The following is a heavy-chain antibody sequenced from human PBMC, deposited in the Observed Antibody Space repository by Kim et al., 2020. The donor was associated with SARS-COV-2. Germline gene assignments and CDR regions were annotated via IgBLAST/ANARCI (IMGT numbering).Heavy chain of an antibody. CDR1: GFTFSSYA. CDR3: ASGRGITIFWHPNPLPPDY. V-gene: IGHV3-30-3*01. Sequence: GGSLRLSCAASGFTFSSYAMHWVRQAPGKGLEWVAVISYDGSNKYYADSVKGRFTISRDNSKNTLYLQMNSLRAEDTAVYYCASGRGITIFWHPNPLPPDYWGQGTLVTVSS. CDR2: ISYDGSNK. J-gene: IGHJ4*02. D-gene: IGHD3-9*01.